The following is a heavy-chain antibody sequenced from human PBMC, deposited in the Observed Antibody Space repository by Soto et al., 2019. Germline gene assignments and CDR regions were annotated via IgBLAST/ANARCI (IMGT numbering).Heavy chain of an antibody. CDR3: ATSHSSGWSSYYYYGMDV. J-gene: IGHJ6*02. D-gene: IGHD6-19*01. Sequence: NRGASVKVSCKVSGYTLTELSMHWVRQAPGKGLEWMGGFDPEDGETIYAQKFQGRVTMTEDTSTDTAYMELSSLRSEDTAVYYCATSHSSGWSSYYYYGMDVWGQGTTVTVS. CDR1: GYTLTELS. V-gene: IGHV1-24*01. CDR2: FDPEDGET.